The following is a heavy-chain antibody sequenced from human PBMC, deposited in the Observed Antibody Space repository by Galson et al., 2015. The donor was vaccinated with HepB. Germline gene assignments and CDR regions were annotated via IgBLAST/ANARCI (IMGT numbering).Heavy chain of an antibody. CDR1: GYTFTGYY. CDR3: ARGYCSGGSCYSYYYYYYYMDV. V-gene: IGHV1-2*06. J-gene: IGHJ6*03. CDR2: INPNSGGT. D-gene: IGHD2-15*01. Sequence: SVKVSCKASGYTFTGYYMHWVRQAPGQGLEWMGRINPNSGGTNYAQKFQGRVTMTRDTSISTAYMELSRLRSDDTAVYYCARGYCSGGSCYSYYYYYYYMDVWGKGTTVTVSS.